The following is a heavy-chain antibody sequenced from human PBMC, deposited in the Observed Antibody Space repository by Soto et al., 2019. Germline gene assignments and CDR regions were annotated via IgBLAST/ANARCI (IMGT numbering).Heavy chain of an antibody. Sequence: GSLRLTCTASGFTFSSYSMHWVRQAPGKGQEFISYISSASSTTHYADSVRGSFTISRDNAKNSLYLQMNMLTDQDTGVYFCTRGATPYGIQYWGQGAPVTVSS. CDR3: TRGATPYGIQY. J-gene: IGHJ4*02. CDR1: GFTFSSYS. D-gene: IGHD1-26*01. V-gene: IGHV3-48*02. CDR2: ISSASSTT.